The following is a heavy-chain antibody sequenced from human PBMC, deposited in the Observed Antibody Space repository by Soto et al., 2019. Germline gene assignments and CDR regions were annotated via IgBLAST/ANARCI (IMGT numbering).Heavy chain of an antibody. D-gene: IGHD6-19*01. CDR3: AKDPINGTGWNNAYYGMHV. CDR1: GDSVSSVFYS. J-gene: IGHJ6*02. CDR2: IYFSGST. Sequence: QLQLQESGPGLVKPSETLSLTCTVSGDSVSSVFYSCNWILQPPGKGLEWIGYIYFSGSTNYNPSLKSRLTISLDTSKNQFSLRLNYVTAADTAVYYRAKDPINGTGWNNAYYGMHVWGHGTTVTVSS. V-gene: IGHV4-61*01.